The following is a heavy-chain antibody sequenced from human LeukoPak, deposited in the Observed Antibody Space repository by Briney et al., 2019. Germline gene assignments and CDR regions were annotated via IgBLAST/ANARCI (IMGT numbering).Heavy chain of an antibody. J-gene: IGHJ3*02. CDR2: INPNSGCT. V-gene: IGHV1-2*02. CDR3: ARGFVVRGVSPIRPPLSGAFHI. D-gene: IGHD3-10*01. CDR1: GYNFTGYY. Sequence: ASVKVSCKASGYNFTGYYMHWVRQAPGQGLEWMGWINPNSGCTNYAQKFQGRVTMTRDTSISTAYMDLSGLRSDDTAVYYCARGFVVRGVSPIRPPLSGAFHIWGQGTMVTVSS.